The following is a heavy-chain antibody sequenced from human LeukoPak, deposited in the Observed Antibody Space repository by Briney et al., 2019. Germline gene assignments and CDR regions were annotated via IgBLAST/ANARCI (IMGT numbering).Heavy chain of an antibody. CDR3: ARDLGTTVTTIDYFDY. J-gene: IGHJ4*02. Sequence: PGRSLRLSCAASGFTFSSYAMHWVRQAPGKGLEWVAVISYDGSNKYYADSVKGRFTISRDNSKNTLYLQMNSLRAEDTAVYYCARDLGTTVTTIDYFDYWGQGTLVTVSS. V-gene: IGHV3-30-3*01. CDR1: GFTFSSYA. D-gene: IGHD4-17*01. CDR2: ISYDGSNK.